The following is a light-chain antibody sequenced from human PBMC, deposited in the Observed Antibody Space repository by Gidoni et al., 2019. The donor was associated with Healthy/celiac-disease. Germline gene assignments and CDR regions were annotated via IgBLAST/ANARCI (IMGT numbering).Light chain of an antibody. CDR2: DAS. J-gene: IGKJ2*01. V-gene: IGKV3-20*01. CDR3: QQSGSSPYT. Sequence: DIVLTQSPGTLSLSPGERATLSCRASQSVTNNYLAWYQQKPGQAPRLVIYDASNRATGIPERFSGSGSGPDFTLTISRLEPEDFAVYYCQQSGSSPYTFXXXSKLEIK. CDR1: QSVTNNY.